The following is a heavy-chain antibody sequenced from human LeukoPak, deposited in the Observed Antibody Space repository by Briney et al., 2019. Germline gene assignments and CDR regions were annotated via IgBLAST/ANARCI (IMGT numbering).Heavy chain of an antibody. CDR1: GGSISSTSYY. V-gene: IGHV4-39*07. CDR2: IYYSGIT. CDR3: AREPAYCGGDCYSDL. J-gene: IGHJ5*02. Sequence: SETLSLTCTVSGGSISSTSYYWGWIRQPPGKGLEWIGSIYYSGITYFHPSLKSRVTISVDTSKNQFSLKLSSVTAADTAVYYCAREPAYCGGDCYSDLWGQGTLVTVSS. D-gene: IGHD2-21*02.